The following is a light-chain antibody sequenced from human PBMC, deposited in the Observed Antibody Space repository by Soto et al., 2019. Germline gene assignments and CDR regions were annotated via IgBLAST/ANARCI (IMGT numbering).Light chain of an antibody. V-gene: IGKV3-11*01. CDR1: QSVKTF. Sequence: EIVLTQSPATLSLSPGQRATLSCRASQSVKTFLVWYQHRPGQAPRVLIYDASHRASGIPARFSGSGSGTDFTLTISSLEPEDAALYYCQQRSNWPPITFGQGTRLEL. CDR3: QQRSNWPPIT. CDR2: DAS. J-gene: IGKJ5*01.